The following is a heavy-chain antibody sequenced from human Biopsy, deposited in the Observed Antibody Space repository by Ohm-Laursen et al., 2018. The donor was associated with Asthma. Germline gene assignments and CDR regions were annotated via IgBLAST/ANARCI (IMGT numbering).Heavy chain of an antibody. J-gene: IGHJ3*02. CDR2: INAGNGNT. CDR1: GYTFIHFA. D-gene: IGHD3-9*01. V-gene: IGHV1-3*01. Sequence: GASVKVSCKASGYTFIHFAIHWVRQAPGQRLEWMGWINAGNGNTKYSQKVQGRVTITRDTSASTAYMELSSLRSEDTAVYYCARTYYDFLTGQVNDAFDIWGQGTMVTVSS. CDR3: ARTYYDFLTGQVNDAFDI.